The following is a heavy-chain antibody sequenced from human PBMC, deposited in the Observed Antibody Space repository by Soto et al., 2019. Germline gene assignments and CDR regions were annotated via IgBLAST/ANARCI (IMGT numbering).Heavy chain of an antibody. J-gene: IGHJ6*02. CDR2: IIPIFGTA. CDR3: ARDQGPSSSSPYYYYGMDV. D-gene: IGHD6-6*01. Sequence: GASVKVSCKASGGTFSSYAISWVRQAPGQGLEWMGGIIPIFGTANYAQKFQGRVTITADESTSTAYMELSSLRSEDMAVYYCARDQGPSSSSPYYYYGMDVWGQGTTVTVSS. V-gene: IGHV1-69*13. CDR1: GGTFSSYA.